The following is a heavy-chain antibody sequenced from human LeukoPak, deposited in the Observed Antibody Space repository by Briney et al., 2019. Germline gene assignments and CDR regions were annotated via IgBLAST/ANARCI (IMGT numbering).Heavy chain of an antibody. CDR2: ISYDGSNK. CDR3: ARGYSSSWYTYFDY. J-gene: IGHJ4*02. D-gene: IGHD6-13*01. Sequence: GSLRLSCAASGFTFSSYAMHWVRQAPGKGLEGGAVISYDGSNKYYADSVKGRFTISRDNSKNWLYPQMNSLRAEDTAVYYCARGYSSSWYTYFDYWGQGTLVTVSS. V-gene: IGHV3-30-3*01. CDR1: GFTFSSYA.